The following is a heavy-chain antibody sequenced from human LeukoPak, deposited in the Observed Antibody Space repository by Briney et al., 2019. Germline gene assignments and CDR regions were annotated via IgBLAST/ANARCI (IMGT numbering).Heavy chain of an antibody. D-gene: IGHD6-19*01. V-gene: IGHV3-30-3*01. J-gene: IGHJ4*02. Sequence: GGSLRLSCAASGFTFSSYAMHWVRQAPGKGLEWVAVISYDGSNKYYADSVKGRFTISRDNSKNTLYLQMNSLRAEDTAVYYCASLYSSGWYSGTSFFDYWGQGTLVTASS. CDR1: GFTFSSYA. CDR2: ISYDGSNK. CDR3: ASLYSSGWYSGTSFFDY.